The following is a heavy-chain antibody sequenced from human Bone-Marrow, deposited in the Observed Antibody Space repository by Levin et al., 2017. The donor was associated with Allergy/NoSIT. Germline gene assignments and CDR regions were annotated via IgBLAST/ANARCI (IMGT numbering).Heavy chain of an antibody. J-gene: IGHJ4*02. CDR1: GFTFSDYY. CDR3: ARGDSSSWSDEYYFDY. CDR2: ISSSGSTI. Sequence: GESLKISCAASGFTFSDYYMSWIRQAPGKGLEWVSYISSSGSTIYYADSVKGRFTISRDNAKNSLYLQMNSLRAEDTAVYYCARGDSSSWSDEYYFDYWGQGTLVTVSS. V-gene: IGHV3-11*01. D-gene: IGHD6-13*01.